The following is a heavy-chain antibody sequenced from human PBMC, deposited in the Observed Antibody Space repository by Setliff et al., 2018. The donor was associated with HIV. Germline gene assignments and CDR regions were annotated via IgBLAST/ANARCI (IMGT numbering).Heavy chain of an antibody. D-gene: IGHD1-1*01. CDR1: GGSISRSFYY. CDR3: ARQGAQQERTPYYSYGMDV. CDR2: FSYNGRT. Sequence: NPSETLSLTCSVSGGSISRSFYYWGWLRQPPGKGLEWIGRFSYNGRTHYIPSLNSRVTISGDTSKNQFSLKLNSVTAPDTAVYYCARQGAQQERTPYYSYGMDVWGQGTTVTVSS. V-gene: IGHV4-39*01. J-gene: IGHJ6*02.